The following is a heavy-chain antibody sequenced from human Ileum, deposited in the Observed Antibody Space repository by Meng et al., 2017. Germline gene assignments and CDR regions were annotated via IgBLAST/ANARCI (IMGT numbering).Heavy chain of an antibody. J-gene: IGHJ4*02. Sequence: EVLLVESGGGLVKPGRSLRLSCAASGFSFSTYTMHWVRQAPGKGLEWVSSITSSGRFIFYADSVKGRFTISRDKDKSSLYLQMNSLRDGDTAVYYCANELRYYFEYWGQGALVTVSS. CDR2: ITSSGRFI. D-gene: IGHD4-23*01. CDR3: ANELRYYFEY. CDR1: GFSFSTYT. V-gene: IGHV3-21*02.